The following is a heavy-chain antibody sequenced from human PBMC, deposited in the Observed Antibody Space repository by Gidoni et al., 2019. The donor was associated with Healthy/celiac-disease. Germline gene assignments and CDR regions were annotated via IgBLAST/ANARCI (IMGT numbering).Heavy chain of an antibody. J-gene: IGHJ4*02. CDR1: GFTFSNAC. D-gene: IGHD3-22*01. CDR3: TTVRGYYDSSGYYYSWGYFDY. V-gene: IGHV3-15*01. Sequence: EVQLVESGGGLVKPGGSLRLSCAASGFTFSNACMSWVRQAPGKGLEWVGRIKSKTDGGTTDYAAPVKGRFTISRDDSKNTLYLQMNSLKTEDTAVYYCTTVRGYYDSSGYYYSWGYFDYWGQGTLVTVSS. CDR2: IKSKTDGGTT.